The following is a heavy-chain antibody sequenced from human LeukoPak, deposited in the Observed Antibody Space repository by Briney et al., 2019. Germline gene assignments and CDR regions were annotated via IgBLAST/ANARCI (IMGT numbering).Heavy chain of an antibody. CDR1: GFTFSSYG. Sequence: PGGSLRLSCAASGFTFSSYGMHWVRQAPGKGLEWVAFIRYDGSNKYYADSVKGRFTISRDNSKNTLYLQMNSLRAEDTAVYYCARGGYGSGSYYIYFDYWGQGTLVTVSS. CDR3: ARGGYGSGSYYIYFDY. CDR2: IRYDGSNK. V-gene: IGHV3-30*02. J-gene: IGHJ4*02. D-gene: IGHD3-10*01.